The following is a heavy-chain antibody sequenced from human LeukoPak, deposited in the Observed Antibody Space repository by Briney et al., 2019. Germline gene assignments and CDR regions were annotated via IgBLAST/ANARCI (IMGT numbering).Heavy chain of an antibody. CDR1: GGTFSSYA. CDR2: IIPIFGTA. CDR3: ARDGRYCSSTSCTRGWFDP. J-gene: IGHJ5*02. V-gene: IGHV1-69*01. Sequence: SVKVSCKASGGTFSSYAISWVRQAPGQGLEWMGGIIPIFGTANYAQKFQGRVTITADESTSTAYMELSSLRSEDTAVYYCARDGRYCSSTSCTRGWFDPWGQGTLVTLSS. D-gene: IGHD2-2*01.